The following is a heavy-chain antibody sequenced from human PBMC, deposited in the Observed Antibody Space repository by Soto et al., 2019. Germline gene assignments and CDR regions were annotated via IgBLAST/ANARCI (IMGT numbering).Heavy chain of an antibody. J-gene: IGHJ6*02. D-gene: IGHD2-2*01. CDR1: GGSFSGYY. CDR2: INHSGST. CDR3: AKLAGYCSGTSCYGHYAMDX. Sequence: PSETLSLTCAVYGGSFSGYYWSWIRQPPGKGLEWIGEINHSGSTNYNPSLKSRVTISVDTSKNQFSLKLSSVTAADTAVYYCAKLAGYCSGTSCYGHYAMDXWGQGTTVTVSS. V-gene: IGHV4-34*01.